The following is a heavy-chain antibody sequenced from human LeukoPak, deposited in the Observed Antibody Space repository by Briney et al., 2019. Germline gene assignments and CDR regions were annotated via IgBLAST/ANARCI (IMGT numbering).Heavy chain of an antibody. CDR1: GGSISSSNW. D-gene: IGHD4-23*01. CDR2: IYHSGST. V-gene: IGHV4-4*02. CDR3: ARDHYGGNAVDAFDI. J-gene: IGHJ3*02. Sequence: SGTLSLTCAVSGGSISSSNWWSWVRQPPGKGLEWIGEIYHSGSTNYNPSLKSRVTISVDKSKNQFSLKLSSVTAADTAVYYCARDHYGGNAVDAFDIWGQGTMVTVSS.